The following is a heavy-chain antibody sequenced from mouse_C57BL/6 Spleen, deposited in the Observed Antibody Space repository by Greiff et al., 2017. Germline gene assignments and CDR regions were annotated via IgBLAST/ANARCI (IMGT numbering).Heavy chain of an antibody. J-gene: IGHJ1*03. CDR2: IHPNSGST. CDR1: GYTFTSYW. CDR3: ARSYYGSSYDWYFDG. D-gene: IGHD1-1*01. Sequence: VQLQQPGAELVKPGASVKLSCKASGYTFTSYWMHWVKQRPGQGLEWIGMIHPNSGSTNYNEKFKSKATLTVDKSSSTAYMQLSSLTSDDSAVYFCARSYYGSSYDWYFDGWGTGTTLTVSS. V-gene: IGHV1-64*01.